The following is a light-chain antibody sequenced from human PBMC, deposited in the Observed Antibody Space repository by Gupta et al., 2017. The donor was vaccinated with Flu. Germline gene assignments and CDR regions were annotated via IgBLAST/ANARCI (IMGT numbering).Light chain of an antibody. Sequence: DIVMTQSPDSLAVSLGERATINCKSSQSVLYSSNNKNYLAWYQQKPGQPPKLLIYWAATRESGVPDRFSGSWSGTDFTLTIISLHAEDVAVYYCQQYYTTPLTFGQGTKVESK. CDR3: QQYYTTPLT. V-gene: IGKV4-1*01. CDR2: WAA. J-gene: IGKJ1*01. CDR1: QSVLYSSNNKNY.